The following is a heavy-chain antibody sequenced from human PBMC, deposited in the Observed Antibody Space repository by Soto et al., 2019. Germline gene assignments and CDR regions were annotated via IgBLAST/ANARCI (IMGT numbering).Heavy chain of an antibody. CDR1: GGTFSSYA. Sequence: QVQLVQSGAEVKKPGSSVKVSCKASGGTFSSYAISWVRQAPGQGLEWMGGIIPISGTANYAQKLQGRVTITADESTSTAYMELSSLRSEDTAVYYCARSQGSSTSLEIYYYYYYGMDVGGQGTTVTVSS. V-gene: IGHV1-69*01. CDR2: IIPISGTA. J-gene: IGHJ6*02. CDR3: ARSQGSSTSLEIYYYYYYGMDV. D-gene: IGHD2-2*01.